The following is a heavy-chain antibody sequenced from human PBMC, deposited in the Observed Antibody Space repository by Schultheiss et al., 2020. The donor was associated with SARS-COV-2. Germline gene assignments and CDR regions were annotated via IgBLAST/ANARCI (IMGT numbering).Heavy chain of an antibody. J-gene: IGHJ4*02. CDR1: GYSFTSYW. CDR2: IDPSDSYT. Sequence: KVSCKGSGYSFTSYWISWVRQMPGKGLEWMGRIDPSDSYTNYSPSFQGHVTISADKSISTAYLQWSSLKASDTAMYYCARHLAVAGVPFDYWGQGTLVTVSS. D-gene: IGHD6-19*01. CDR3: ARHLAVAGVPFDY. V-gene: IGHV5-10-1*01.